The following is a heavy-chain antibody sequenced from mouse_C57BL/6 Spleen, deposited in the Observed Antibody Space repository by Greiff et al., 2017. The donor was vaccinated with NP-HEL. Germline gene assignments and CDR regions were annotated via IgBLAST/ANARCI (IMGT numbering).Heavy chain of an antibody. Sequence: EVKLVESGPGLVKPSQSLSLTCSVTGYSITSGYYWNWIRQFPGNKLEWMGYISYDGSNNYNPSLKNRISITRDTSKNQFFLKLNSVTTEDTATYYCAREDYYSNLYWYFDVWGTGTTVTVSS. CDR3: AREDYYSNLYWYFDV. CDR1: GYSITSGYY. CDR2: ISYDGSN. J-gene: IGHJ1*03. V-gene: IGHV3-6*01. D-gene: IGHD2-5*01.